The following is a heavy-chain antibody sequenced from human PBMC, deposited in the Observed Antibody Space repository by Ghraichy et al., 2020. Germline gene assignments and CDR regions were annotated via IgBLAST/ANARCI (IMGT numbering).Heavy chain of an antibody. J-gene: IGHJ4*02. CDR1: GFTFSSYW. V-gene: IGHV3-7*01. Sequence: GESLNISCAASGFTFSSYWMSWVRQAPGKGLEWVANIKQDGSEKYYVDSVKGRFTISRDNAKKSLYLQMNSLRAEDTAVYYCARDRFLLRWGQGTLVTVSS. CDR3: ARDRFLLR. D-gene: IGHD1-26*01. CDR2: IKQDGSEK.